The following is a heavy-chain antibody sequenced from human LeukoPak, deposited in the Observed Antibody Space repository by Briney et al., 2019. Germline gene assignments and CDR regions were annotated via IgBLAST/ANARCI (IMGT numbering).Heavy chain of an antibody. CDR3: ARSVPSLDYLFDS. V-gene: IGHV4-59*08. D-gene: IGHD4-11*01. CDR2: IYNSGIT. CDR1: GGSISGYY. Sequence: SETPSLTCTVSGGSISGYYWTWIWQLPGKGLEWIGYIYNSGITNYNPSLKSRVTVSVDTSKNQFSLRLTSVTAADTAVYYCARSVPSLDYLFDSWGHGTLVTVSS. J-gene: IGHJ5*01.